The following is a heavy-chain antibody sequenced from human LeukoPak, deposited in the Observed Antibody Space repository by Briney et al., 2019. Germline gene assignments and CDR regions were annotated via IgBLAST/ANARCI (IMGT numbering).Heavy chain of an antibody. CDR2: ISAYNGNT. D-gene: IGHD3-10*01. CDR3: ARDPLGGFGELSNDY. V-gene: IGHV1-18*01. CDR1: GYTFTSYG. J-gene: IGHJ4*02. Sequence: ASVKVSCKASGYTFTSYGISRVRQAPGQGLEWMGWISAYNGNTNYAQKLQGRVTMTTDTSTSTAYMELRSLRSDDTAVYYCARDPLGGFGELSNDYWGQGTLVTVSS.